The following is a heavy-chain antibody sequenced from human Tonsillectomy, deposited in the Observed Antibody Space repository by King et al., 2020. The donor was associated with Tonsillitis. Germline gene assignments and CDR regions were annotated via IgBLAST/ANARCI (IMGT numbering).Heavy chain of an antibody. CDR3: AKDRSGYDLSATDAFDI. Sequence: VQLVESGGGLVQPGRSLRLSCAASGFTFDDYAMHWVRQAPGKGLEWVSGISWNSGSIGYADSVKGRFTLSRNNAKNSLYLQINSLRAEDTALYYCAKDRSGYDLSATDAFDIWGQGTMVTVSS. D-gene: IGHD5-12*01. CDR2: ISWNSGSI. CDR1: GFTFDDYA. V-gene: IGHV3-9*01. J-gene: IGHJ3*02.